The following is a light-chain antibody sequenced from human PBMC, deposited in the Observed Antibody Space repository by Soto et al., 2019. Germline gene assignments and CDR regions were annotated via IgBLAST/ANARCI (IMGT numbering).Light chain of an antibody. V-gene: IGKV1-33*01. CDR2: DTT. Sequence: DIQMTQSPTSLAASVGDRVTITCQASQDLTNFLNWYQQQPGEAPKLLIYDTTTLEEGVPARFSGGGSGTDFTFTINGLQPEDAAIYSCQQYVNLPYTFGQGTKLEIK. CDR3: QQYVNLPYT. J-gene: IGKJ2*01. CDR1: QDLTNF.